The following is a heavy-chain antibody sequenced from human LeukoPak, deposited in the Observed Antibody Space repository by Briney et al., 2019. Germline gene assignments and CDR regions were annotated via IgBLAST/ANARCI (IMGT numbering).Heavy chain of an antibody. V-gene: IGHV3-15*01. CDR2: IKSKTNGETR. J-gene: IGHJ4*02. D-gene: IGHD6-13*01. CDR1: GFTLSNAW. Sequence: SGGSLRLSCAASGFTLSNAWMNWVRQAPGKGLEWVGLIKSKTNGETRDYAAPVKGRFTISRDNAKKSLYLQMNSLRAEDTAVYYCANSGRLGSSWYSPNYFDYWGQGTLVTVSS. CDR3: ANSGRLGSSWYSPNYFDY.